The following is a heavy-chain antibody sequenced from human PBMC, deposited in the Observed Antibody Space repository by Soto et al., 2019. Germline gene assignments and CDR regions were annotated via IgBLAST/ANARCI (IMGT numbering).Heavy chain of an antibody. CDR2: IYPGDSDT. D-gene: IGHD2-21*02. CDR3: ATTFLAYCGGDCYSPFYYGMDV. J-gene: IGHJ6*02. V-gene: IGHV5-51*01. CDR1: GYSFTSYS. Sequence: PGESLKISCKGSGYSFTSYSIGRVRQMPGKGLEWMGIIYPGDSDTRYNPSFQGQVTISADKSISTAYLQWSSLEASDTAMYYCATTFLAYCGGDCYSPFYYGMDVWGQGTTVT.